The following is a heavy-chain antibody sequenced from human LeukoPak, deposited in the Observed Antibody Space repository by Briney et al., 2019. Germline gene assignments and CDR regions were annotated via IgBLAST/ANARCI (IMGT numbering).Heavy chain of an antibody. Sequence: SETLSLTCTVSGGSISSYYWSWIRQPPGKGLEWIGYIYYSGSTNYNPSLKSRVTISVDTSENQFSLKLSSVTAADTAVYYCARRSYFPAFDIWGQGTMVTVSS. D-gene: IGHD1-26*01. J-gene: IGHJ3*02. CDR3: ARRSYFPAFDI. CDR1: GGSISSYY. V-gene: IGHV4-59*08. CDR2: IYYSGST.